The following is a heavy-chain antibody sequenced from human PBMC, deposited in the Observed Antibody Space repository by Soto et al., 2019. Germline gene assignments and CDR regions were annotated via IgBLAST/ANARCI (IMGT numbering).Heavy chain of an antibody. V-gene: IGHV5-51*01. J-gene: IGHJ6*02. D-gene: IGHD3-3*01. CDR1: GYSFTSYW. CDR3: ARQGTYYDFWSGYNWGDGMDV. CDR2: IYPGDSDT. Sequence: PGESLKISCKGSGYSFTSYWIGWVRQMPGKGLEWMGIIYPGDSDTRYSPSFQGQVTISADKSISTAYLQWSSLKASDTAMYYCARQGTYYDFWSGYNWGDGMDVWGQGTTVTVSS.